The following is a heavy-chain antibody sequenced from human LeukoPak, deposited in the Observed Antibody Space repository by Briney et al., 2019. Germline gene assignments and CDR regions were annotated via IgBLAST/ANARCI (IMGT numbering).Heavy chain of an antibody. V-gene: IGHV3-21*01. CDR3: ARRYCSNTTCYTFDC. J-gene: IGHJ4*02. D-gene: IGHD2-2*01. CDR1: GFTFSTYS. CDR2: ISSSGAYI. Sequence: GGSLRLSCAASGFTFSTYSMNWVRQAPGKGLEWVSSISSSGAYIYYADSVKGRFTISRDNAKNSLYLQMNSLRAEDAAMYYCARRYCSNTTCYTFDCWGQGTLVTVSS.